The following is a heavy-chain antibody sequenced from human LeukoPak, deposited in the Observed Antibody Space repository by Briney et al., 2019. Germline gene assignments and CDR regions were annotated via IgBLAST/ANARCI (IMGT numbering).Heavy chain of an antibody. CDR1: GGSISSYY. CDR3: ARGGIVATTFDY. J-gene: IGHJ4*02. D-gene: IGHD5-12*01. Sequence: SETLTLTCTVSGGSISSYYWSWIRQPPGKGLEWIGYIYYSGSTNYNPSLKSRVTISVDTSKSQFSLKLSSVTAADTAVYYCARGGIVATTFDYWGQGTLVTVSS. CDR2: IYYSGST. V-gene: IGHV4-59*01.